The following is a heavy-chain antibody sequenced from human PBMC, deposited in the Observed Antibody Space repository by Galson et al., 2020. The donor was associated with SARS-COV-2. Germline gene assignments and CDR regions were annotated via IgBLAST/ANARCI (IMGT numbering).Heavy chain of an antibody. Sequence: GESLKISCAASGFPFSSYSMNWVRQAPGKGLEWVSSISAGSSYIYYADSVKGRFTISRDNAKNSLYLQMNSLRAEDTAVYYCARVGGMATTPANYYYYGLDVWGQGTTATVSS. J-gene: IGHJ6*02. CDR1: GFPFSSYS. D-gene: IGHD2-15*01. V-gene: IGHV3-21*01. CDR2: ISAGSSYI. CDR3: ARVGGMATTPANYYYYGLDV.